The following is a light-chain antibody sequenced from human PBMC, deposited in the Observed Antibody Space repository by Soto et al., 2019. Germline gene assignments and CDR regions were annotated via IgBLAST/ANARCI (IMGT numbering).Light chain of an antibody. CDR2: GAS. CDR3: QQYNNWPPIT. CDR1: QSVSSN. J-gene: IGKJ5*01. Sequence: ELVMTQSPATLSVSPGARATLSCRASQSVSSNLAWYQQKPGQAPRLLIYGASTRAIDMPGRFSGSVSGTEFTLPISSLQFDDSAVYDGQQYNNWPPITFGQGTRLEI. V-gene: IGKV3-15*01.